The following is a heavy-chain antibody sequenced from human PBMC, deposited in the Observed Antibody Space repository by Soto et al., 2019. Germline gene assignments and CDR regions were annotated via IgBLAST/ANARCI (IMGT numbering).Heavy chain of an antibody. CDR2: IIPIFGTA. V-gene: IGHV1-69*13. D-gene: IGHD5-18*01. Sequence: SSAKVSCKAGGGAFSSYAMSWARQAPGQGVGWMGGIIPIFGTANYAQKLQGRVTITADESTSPAYMELSSLRSEDMVVYYCASARGYSYAGIGYWGHGTLVPVSS. J-gene: IGHJ4*01. CDR1: GGAFSSYA. CDR3: ASARGYSYAGIGY.